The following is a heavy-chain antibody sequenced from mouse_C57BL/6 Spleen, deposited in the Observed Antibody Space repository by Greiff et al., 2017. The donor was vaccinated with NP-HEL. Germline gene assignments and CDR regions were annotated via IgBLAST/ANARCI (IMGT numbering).Heavy chain of an antibody. CDR1: GYTFTSYW. CDR2: IHPNSGST. J-gene: IGHJ1*03. D-gene: IGHD1-1*01. V-gene: IGHV1-64*01. Sequence: QVQLQQPGAELVKPGASVKLSCKASGYTFTSYWMHWVKQRPGQGLEWIGMIHPNSGSTNYNEKFKSKATLTVDKSSSTAYMQLSSLTSEDSAVYYCARAQYGSSSGYFDVWGTGTTFTVSS. CDR3: ARAQYGSSSGYFDV.